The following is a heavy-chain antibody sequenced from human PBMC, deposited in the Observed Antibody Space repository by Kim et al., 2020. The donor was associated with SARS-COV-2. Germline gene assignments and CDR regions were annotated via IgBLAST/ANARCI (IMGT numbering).Heavy chain of an antibody. CDR2: FYLRGST. CDR3: VREGYF. J-gene: IGHJ2*01. V-gene: IGHV4-59*11. CDR1: GAYITNHY. Sequence: SETLSLTCTVSGAYITNHYWSWIRQPPGKGLEWIGNFYLRGSTSYNPSLKIRVTMLVGTSKREFSLHITPVTPPDTALYNCVREGYF.